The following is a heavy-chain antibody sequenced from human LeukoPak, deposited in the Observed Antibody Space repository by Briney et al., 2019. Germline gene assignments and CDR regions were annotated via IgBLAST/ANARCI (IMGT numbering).Heavy chain of an antibody. J-gene: IGHJ3*02. V-gene: IGHV1-8*03. CDR1: GYTFTSYD. CDR3: AIMTSHDAFDI. Sequence: GASVKLSCKASGYTFTSYDINWVRQATGQGLEWMGWMNPNSGNTGYAQKFQGRVTITRNTSISTAYMELSSLRSEDTAVYYCAIMTSHDAFDIWGQGTMVTVSS. CDR2: MNPNSGNT.